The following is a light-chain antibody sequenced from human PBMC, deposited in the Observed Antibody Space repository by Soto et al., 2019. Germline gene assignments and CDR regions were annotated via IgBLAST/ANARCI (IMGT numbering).Light chain of an antibody. CDR3: SSYTTSNTRQIV. CDR2: DVS. V-gene: IGLV2-14*01. CDR1: SSDVGGYNY. Sequence: QSVLTQPASVSGSPGQSITISCTGTSSDVGGYNYVSWYQQHPGKAPKFMIYDVSNRPSGVSNRFSGSKSGNTASLTISGLQAEDEADYYCSSYTTSNTRQIVFGTVTKVP. J-gene: IGLJ1*01.